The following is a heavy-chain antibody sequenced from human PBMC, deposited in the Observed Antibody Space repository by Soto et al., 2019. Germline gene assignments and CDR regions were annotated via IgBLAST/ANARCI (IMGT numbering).Heavy chain of an antibody. D-gene: IGHD3-10*01. CDR1: SGSISSTNW. V-gene: IGHV4-4*02. J-gene: IGHJ5*02. Sequence: QVQLQESGPGLVKPSGTLSLTCAVSSGSISSTNWWTWVRQPPGKGLEWIGEIYHSGITNYNPSLKSRVTMSVDKSKNQFSLNLNSVTAADTAVYFCASGGTGNFDPWGQGTLVTVSS. CDR3: ASGGTGNFDP. CDR2: IYHSGIT.